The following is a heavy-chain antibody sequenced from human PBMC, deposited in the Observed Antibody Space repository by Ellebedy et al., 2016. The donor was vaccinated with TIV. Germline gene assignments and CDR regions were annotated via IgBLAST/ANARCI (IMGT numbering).Heavy chain of an antibody. CDR2: INTDGSDT. CDR3: ARDNGSGTYSLDY. V-gene: IGHV3-74*01. CDR1: GFXXISYC. D-gene: IGHD3-10*01. Sequence: PGGSLRLSCAGSGFXXISYCIHWVXXSPGKGLVWVSRINTDGSDTSYADSVKGRFTISRDNAKNTLYLQMDSLRAEDTAVYYCARDNGSGTYSLDYWGQGMMVTVSS. J-gene: IGHJ4*02.